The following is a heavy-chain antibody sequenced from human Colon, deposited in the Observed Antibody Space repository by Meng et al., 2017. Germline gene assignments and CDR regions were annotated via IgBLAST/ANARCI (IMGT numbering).Heavy chain of an antibody. D-gene: IGHD6-19*01. Sequence: GGSLRLSCAASGFTFSSYWMHWVRQAPGKGLVWVSRINSDGSSTSYADSVKGRFTISRDNAKNTLYLQMNSLRAEDTAVYYCARVEQWLAEEYYFDYWGQGTLVTVSS. V-gene: IGHV3-74*01. CDR3: ARVEQWLAEEYYFDY. J-gene: IGHJ4*02. CDR2: INSDGSST. CDR1: GFTFSSYW.